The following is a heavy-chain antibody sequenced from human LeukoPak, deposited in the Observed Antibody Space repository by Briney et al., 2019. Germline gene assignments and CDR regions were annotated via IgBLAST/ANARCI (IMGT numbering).Heavy chain of an antibody. J-gene: IGHJ6*02. CDR3: ARVVPYYGMDV. V-gene: IGHV4-59*01. CDR2: IYCSGST. Sequence: SETLSLTCTVSGGSISSYYWSWIRQPPGKGLEWIGYIYCSGSTNYNPSLKSRVTISVDTSKNQFSLKLSSVTAADTAVYYCARVVPYYGMDVWGQGTTVTVSS. D-gene: IGHD3-10*01. CDR1: GGSISSYY.